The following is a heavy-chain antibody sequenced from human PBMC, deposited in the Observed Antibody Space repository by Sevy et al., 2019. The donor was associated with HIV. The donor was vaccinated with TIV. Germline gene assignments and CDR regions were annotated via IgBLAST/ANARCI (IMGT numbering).Heavy chain of an antibody. CDR3: ARSVIGSSWYDAFDI. Sequence: GESLKISCKGSGYSFTSYWIGWVRQMPGKGLEWMGIIYPGDSDTRYSPSFQGQVTISADKSISTAYLQWSSLKASDTAMYYCARSVIGSSWYDAFDIWGQGAMVTVPS. D-gene: IGHD6-13*01. CDR2: IYPGDSDT. CDR1: GYSFTSYW. J-gene: IGHJ3*02. V-gene: IGHV5-51*01.